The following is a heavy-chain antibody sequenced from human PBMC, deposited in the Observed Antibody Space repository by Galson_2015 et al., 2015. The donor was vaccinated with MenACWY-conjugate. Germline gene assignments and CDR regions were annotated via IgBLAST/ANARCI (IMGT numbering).Heavy chain of an antibody. Sequence: SLRLSCAASGFSFSAYAMTWVRQGPGKGLEWVSTISGSGRTYYAHSVKGRFTISRDNSKNTLYLQMNSLRAEDTAVYYCAKYTAYVSGSLLTPFDPWGQGTLVTVSS. CDR1: GFSFSAYA. D-gene: IGHD3-10*01. J-gene: IGHJ5*02. V-gene: IGHV3-23*01. CDR2: ISGSGRT. CDR3: AKYTAYVSGSLLTPFDP.